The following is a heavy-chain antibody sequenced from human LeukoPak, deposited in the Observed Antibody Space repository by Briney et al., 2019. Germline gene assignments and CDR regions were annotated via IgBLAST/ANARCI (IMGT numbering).Heavy chain of an antibody. CDR1: GFTFSSYA. Sequence: GGSLRLSCAASGFTFSSYAMHWVRQAPGKGLEWEAVISYDGSNKYYADSVKGRFTISRDNSKNTLYLQMNSLRAEDTAVYYCAARTHFDYWGQGTLVTVSS. CDR2: ISYDGSNK. D-gene: IGHD2-2*01. CDR3: AARTHFDY. J-gene: IGHJ4*02. V-gene: IGHV3-30-3*01.